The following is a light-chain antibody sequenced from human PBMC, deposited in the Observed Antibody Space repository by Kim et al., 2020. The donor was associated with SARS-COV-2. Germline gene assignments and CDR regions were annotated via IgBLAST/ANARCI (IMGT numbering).Light chain of an antibody. CDR3: NSRANNTNHWV. CDR1: SLRSYY. V-gene: IGLV3-19*01. Sequence: SSELTQDPAVSVALGQTVRITCQGDSLRSYYASWYQQKPGQAPVLVIYDKDNRPSGIPDRFSGSGSGNTASLTITGAQAEDEAGYYCNSRANNTNHWVFG. J-gene: IGLJ3*02. CDR2: DKD.